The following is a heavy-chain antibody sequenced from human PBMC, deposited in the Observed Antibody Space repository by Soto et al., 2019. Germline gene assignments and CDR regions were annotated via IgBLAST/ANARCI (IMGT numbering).Heavy chain of an antibody. J-gene: IGHJ3*02. Sequence: SVKVSCKASGCTFSSYAISWVRQAPGQGLEWMGGIIPIFGTANYAQKFQGRVTITADESTSTAYMELSSLRSEDTAVYYCARDYSAVMGGAFDIWGQGTMVTVS. V-gene: IGHV1-69*13. D-gene: IGHD2-15*01. CDR3: ARDYSAVMGGAFDI. CDR2: IIPIFGTA. CDR1: GCTFSSYA.